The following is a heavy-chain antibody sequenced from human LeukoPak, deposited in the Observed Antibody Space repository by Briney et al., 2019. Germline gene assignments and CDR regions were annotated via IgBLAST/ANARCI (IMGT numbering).Heavy chain of an antibody. CDR3: ARDAARITIFGVAKYMDV. V-gene: IGHV1-2*02. CDR2: INPNSGGT. CDR1: GYTFTGYY. D-gene: IGHD3-3*01. Sequence: GASVKVSCKASGYTFTGYYMHWVRQAPGQGLEWMGWINPNSGGTNYAQKFQGRFTLTRDTSISTAYMELSRLRSDDTAVYYCARDAARITIFGVAKYMDVWGKGTTVTVSS. J-gene: IGHJ6*03.